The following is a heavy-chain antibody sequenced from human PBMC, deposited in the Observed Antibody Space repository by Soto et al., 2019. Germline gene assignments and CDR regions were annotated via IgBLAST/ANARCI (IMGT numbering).Heavy chain of an antibody. J-gene: IGHJ3*02. CDR2: ISSSSSTI. Sequence: PGGSLRLSCAASGFTFSSYSMNWVRQAPGKGLEWVSYISSSSSTIYYADSVKGRFTISRDNAKNSLYLQMNSLRDEDTAVYYCARDIRGCSGGSCYSPYDAFDIWGQGTMVTVSS. V-gene: IGHV3-48*02. CDR1: GFTFSSYS. D-gene: IGHD2-15*01. CDR3: ARDIRGCSGGSCYSPYDAFDI.